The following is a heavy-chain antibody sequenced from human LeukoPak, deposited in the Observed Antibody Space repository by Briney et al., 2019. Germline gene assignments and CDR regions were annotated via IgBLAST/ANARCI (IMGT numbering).Heavy chain of an antibody. CDR1: GYTFSSHG. CDR2: ISAYNGNT. V-gene: IGHV1-18*01. Sequence: ASVKVSCKASGYTFSSHGVSWVRQAPGQGLEWMGWISAYNGNTNYAQKFQGRVTMTTDTSTSTAYMELRSLRSDDTAVYYCAKAYRVRGVTDGFDYWGQGTLVTVSS. J-gene: IGHJ4*02. CDR3: AKAYRVRGVTDGFDY. D-gene: IGHD3-10*01.